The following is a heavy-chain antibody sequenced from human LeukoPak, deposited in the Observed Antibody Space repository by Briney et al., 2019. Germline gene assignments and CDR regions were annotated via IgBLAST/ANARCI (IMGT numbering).Heavy chain of an antibody. Sequence: GGSLRLSCAASGFTFSSYWMHWVRQAPGKGLVWFSHINSDGSSTSYADSVKGRFTISRDNARNTLYLQMNSLRAEDTAVYYCARDRYSYGFRAFDYWGQGTLVTVSS. J-gene: IGHJ4*02. CDR1: GFTFSSYW. CDR2: INSDGSST. D-gene: IGHD5-18*01. V-gene: IGHV3-74*01. CDR3: ARDRYSYGFRAFDY.